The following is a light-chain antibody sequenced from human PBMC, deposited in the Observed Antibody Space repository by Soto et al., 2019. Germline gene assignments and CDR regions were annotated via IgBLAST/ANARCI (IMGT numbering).Light chain of an antibody. V-gene: IGKV3D-15*01. J-gene: IGKJ1*01. CDR3: QQYNNWRQT. CDR1: QTVRNN. Sequence: EFVLTQSPGTLSLSPGERATLSCRASQTVRNNYLAWYQQKPGQAPRLLIYDASSRATGIPARFSGSGSGTQFTLTISSLQSEDFAVYYCQQYNNWRQTFGQGTKVDIK. CDR2: DAS.